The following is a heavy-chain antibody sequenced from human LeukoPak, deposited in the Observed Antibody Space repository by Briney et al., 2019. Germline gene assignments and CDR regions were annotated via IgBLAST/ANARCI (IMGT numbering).Heavy chain of an antibody. V-gene: IGHV5-51*01. Sequence: GESLKISCKGSGYRFTSYWIGWVRQMPGKGLEWMGIIYPGDSDTRYSPSFQGQGTISADKSISTAYLQWNSLKASDTAIYYCTRSPDIDILTGYSRYYFDYWGQGTLVTVSS. CDR1: GYRFTSYW. CDR2: IYPGDSDT. CDR3: TRSPDIDILTGYSRYYFDY. J-gene: IGHJ4*02. D-gene: IGHD3-9*01.